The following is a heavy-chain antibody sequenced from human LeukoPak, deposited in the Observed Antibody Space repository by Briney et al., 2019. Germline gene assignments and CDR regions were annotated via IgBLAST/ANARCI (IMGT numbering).Heavy chain of an antibody. CDR3: ARDSRSYGFDY. CDR1: GYTFTGYY. J-gene: IGHJ4*02. V-gene: IGHV1-2*02. D-gene: IGHD6-13*01. Sequence: EASVTVSCKASGYTFTGYYMHWVRQAPGQGLEWMGWINPNSGGTSYAQKFRGRVTMTRDTSISTAYMELRRLRSDDTAVYYCARDSRSYGFDYWGQGTLVTVSS. CDR2: INPNSGGT.